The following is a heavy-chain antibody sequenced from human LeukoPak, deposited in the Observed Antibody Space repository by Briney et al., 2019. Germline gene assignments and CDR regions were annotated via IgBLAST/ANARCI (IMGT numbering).Heavy chain of an antibody. J-gene: IGHJ6*03. D-gene: IGHD3-22*01. CDR2: INPSGGST. CDR1: GYTFTSYY. CDR3: ARDPAPYYYDSSGYYPTHYYYMDV. V-gene: IGHV1-46*01. Sequence: ASVTVSCKASGYTFTSYYMHWVRQAPGQGLEWMGIINPSGGSTSYAQKFQGRVTMTRDTSTSTVYMELSSLRSEDTAVYYCARDPAPYYYDSSGYYPTHYYYMDVWGKGTTVTVSS.